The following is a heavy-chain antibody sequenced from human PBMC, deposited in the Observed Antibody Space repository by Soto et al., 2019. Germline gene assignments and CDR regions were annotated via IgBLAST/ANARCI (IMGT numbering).Heavy chain of an antibody. J-gene: IGHJ4*02. CDR3: AGIYSGSPGGTLRY. CDR2: IYYSGST. Sequence: ASEARCLPRTVSGGSLSRGGYFGSRVRQHPGKGLEWIGYIYYSGSTYYNPSLKSRVTISVDTSKDQFSLKLSSVTAADTAVYYCAGIYSGSPGGTLRYWGQGTLVTVSS. D-gene: IGHD1-26*01. V-gene: IGHV4-31*02. CDR1: GGSLSRGGYF.